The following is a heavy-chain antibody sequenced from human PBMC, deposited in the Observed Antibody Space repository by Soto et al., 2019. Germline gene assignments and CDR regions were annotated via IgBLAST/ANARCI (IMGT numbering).Heavy chain of an antibody. CDR3: ARLDIAAPRGAAFDI. V-gene: IGHV4-34*01. J-gene: IGHJ3*02. CDR2: INHSGST. CDR1: GGSFSGYY. Sequence: SETLSLTCAVYGGSFSGYYWSWIRQPSGKGLEWIGEINHSGSTNYNPSLKSRVTISVDTSKNQFSLKLSSVTAADTAVYYCARLDIAAPRGAAFDIWGQGTMVTVAS. D-gene: IGHD6-6*01.